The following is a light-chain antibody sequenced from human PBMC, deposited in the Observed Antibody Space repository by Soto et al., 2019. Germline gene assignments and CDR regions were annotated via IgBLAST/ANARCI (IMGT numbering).Light chain of an antibody. CDR3: SSYASGTTHVV. Sequence: QSALTQPASVSGSPGQSITISCTGTSSDIGGYNYVSWYQQYPGKAPKLMIYEVSNRPSGVSNRFSGSKSGNAASLTISGLQAEDEADYYCSSYASGTTHVVFGGGTKFTVL. CDR1: SSDIGGYNY. CDR2: EVS. V-gene: IGLV2-14*01. J-gene: IGLJ2*01.